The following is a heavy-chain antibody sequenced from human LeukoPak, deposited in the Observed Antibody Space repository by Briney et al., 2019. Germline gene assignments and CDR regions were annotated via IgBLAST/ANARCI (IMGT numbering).Heavy chain of an antibody. Sequence: GGSLSLSCAASGFTFSSYAMSWVRQAPGKGLEWVSAISGSGGSTYYADSVKGRFTISRDNSKNTLYLQMNRLRAEDTAVYYCARRDTTIGNNHYYYSYGMDVWGQGTTVTVSS. J-gene: IGHJ6*02. D-gene: IGHD5-18*01. CDR2: ISGSGGST. CDR1: GFTFSSYA. CDR3: ARRDTTIGNNHYYYSYGMDV. V-gene: IGHV3-23*01.